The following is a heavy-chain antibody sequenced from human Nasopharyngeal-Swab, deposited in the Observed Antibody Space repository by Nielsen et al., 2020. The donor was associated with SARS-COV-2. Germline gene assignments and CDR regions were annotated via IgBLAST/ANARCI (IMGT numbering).Heavy chain of an antibody. Sequence: GESLKISCAASGFTFSSYWMSWVRQAPGKGLEWVANIKQDGSEKYYVDSVKGRFTISRDNAKNSLYLQMNSLRAEDTAVYYCARRAGYSSSWLYYYYYYMDVWGKGTTVTVFS. V-gene: IGHV3-7*01. J-gene: IGHJ6*03. D-gene: IGHD6-13*01. CDR1: GFTFSSYW. CDR3: ARRAGYSSSWLYYYYYYMDV. CDR2: IKQDGSEK.